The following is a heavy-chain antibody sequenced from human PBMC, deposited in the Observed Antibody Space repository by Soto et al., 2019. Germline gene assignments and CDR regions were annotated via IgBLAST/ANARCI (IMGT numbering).Heavy chain of an antibody. CDR3: AKAGGSSKLAWFDY. D-gene: IGHD1-26*01. V-gene: IGHV3-23*01. Sequence: GGSLRLSCAASGFTFSSYAMSWVRQAPGKGLEWVSAISGSGGSTYYADSVKGRFSISRDNSKNTLYLQMNSLRAEDTAVYYCAKAGGSSKLAWFDYWGQGTLVTVSS. CDR2: ISGSGGST. J-gene: IGHJ4*02. CDR1: GFTFSSYA.